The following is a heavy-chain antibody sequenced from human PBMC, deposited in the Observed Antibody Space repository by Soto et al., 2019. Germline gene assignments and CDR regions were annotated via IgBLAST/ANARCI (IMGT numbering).Heavy chain of an antibody. J-gene: IGHJ5*02. Sequence: EVQLVESGGGLVQPGGSLRLSCAASGFTFNSYWMTWVRQAPGKGLEWVANIKQDGSEKYYVDSVKCRFTISRDNAKNSLYLQMNSLRAEDTAVYYCARGWGLDPWGQGTLVTVSS. D-gene: IGHD1-26*01. V-gene: IGHV3-7*04. CDR2: IKQDGSEK. CDR3: ARGWGLDP. CDR1: GFTFNSYW.